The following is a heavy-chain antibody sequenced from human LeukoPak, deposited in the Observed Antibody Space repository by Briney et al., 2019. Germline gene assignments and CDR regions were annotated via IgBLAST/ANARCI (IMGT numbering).Heavy chain of an antibody. V-gene: IGHV3-21*01. CDR1: GFPFSSYS. D-gene: IGHD3-22*01. CDR2: ISSSSSYI. CDR3: ARESYDSSGYYFSFYIYAFDI. J-gene: IGHJ3*02. Sequence: PGGSLRLSCAASGFPFSSYSMNWVRKAPGKGLEWVSSISSSSSYIYYADSVKGRFTIFRDNAKYSLYLQMNSLRAEDTAVYYGARESYDSSGYYFSFYIYAFDIWGQGTMVTVSS.